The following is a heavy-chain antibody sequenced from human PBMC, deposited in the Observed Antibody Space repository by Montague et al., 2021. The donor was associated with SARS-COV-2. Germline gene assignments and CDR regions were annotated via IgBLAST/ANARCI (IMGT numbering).Heavy chain of an antibody. CDR2: IYCSRNN. Sequence: SETLSLTCTVSGGSVSSGRWRWTWKHPPQGQGPKRSDYIYCSRNNNYNPYLKSRVTIAVATSKNQFSLKLSSVPAAATAVYYCAGSCCYPEWFDPWGQGTLVTVSS. CDR1: GGSVSSGRWR. CDR3: AGSCCYPEWFDP. J-gene: IGHJ5*02. D-gene: IGHD6-19*01. V-gene: IGHV4-61*01.